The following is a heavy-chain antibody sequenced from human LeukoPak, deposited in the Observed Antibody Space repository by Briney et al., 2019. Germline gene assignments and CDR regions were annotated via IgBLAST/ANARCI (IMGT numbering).Heavy chain of an antibody. D-gene: IGHD6-6*01. CDR3: AKDDGSSSSGWFDP. CDR2: ISGSGGST. V-gene: IGHV3-23*01. J-gene: IGHJ5*02. Sequence: PGGSLRLSCTASGFTFSNYAMTWVRQAPGKGLEWVSAISGSGGSTYYADSVKGRFTISRDNSENTLYLQMNSLRAEDTAIYYCAKDDGSSSSGWFDPWGQGTLVTVSS. CDR1: GFTFSNYA.